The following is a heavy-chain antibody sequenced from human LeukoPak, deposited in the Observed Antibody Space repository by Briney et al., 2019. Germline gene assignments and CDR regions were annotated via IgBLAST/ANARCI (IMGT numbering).Heavy chain of an antibody. D-gene: IGHD2-2*01. V-gene: IGHV3-7*03. J-gene: IGHJ6*02. CDR3: ARDFQPRYCSSSSCSPA. CDR2: IRPDGSQK. CDR1: GFTFSSYA. Sequence: GGSLRLSCAASGFTFSSYAMSWVRQAPGEGLEWVANIRPDGSQKYYVDSARGRFTISRDNAKSSLYLQTSSLRPEDTATYYCARDFQPRYCSSSSCSPAWGQGTTVTVS.